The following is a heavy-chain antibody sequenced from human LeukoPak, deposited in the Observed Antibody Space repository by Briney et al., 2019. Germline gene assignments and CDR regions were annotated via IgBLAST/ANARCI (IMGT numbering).Heavy chain of an antibody. CDR1: GFPFSVYS. V-gene: IGHV3-21*01. J-gene: IGHJ6*03. D-gene: IGHD6-25*01. Sequence: GGSLRLSCAASGFPFSVYSMSWVRQAPGKGLEWVSSILRGYIYYADSVEGRFTISRDNAKNSLYLQMNSLRAEDTAVYYCARDSGYMDVWGKGTTVTVSS. CDR2: ILRGYI. CDR3: ARDSGYMDV.